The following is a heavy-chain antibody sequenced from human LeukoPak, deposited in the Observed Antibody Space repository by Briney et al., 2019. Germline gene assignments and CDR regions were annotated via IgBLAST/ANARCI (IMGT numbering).Heavy chain of an antibody. CDR3: ARERSTVTEFDY. D-gene: IGHD4-17*01. V-gene: IGHV4-34*01. J-gene: IGHJ4*02. CDR2: VNPSGNT. Sequence: SETLSLTCAVYGGSFSGYYWSWIRQPPGKGLEWIGEVNPSGNTNYNPSLKSRVTISADTSKNQFSLKLTSVTAADTAIYYCARERSTVTEFDYWGRGTLVIVSS. CDR1: GGSFSGYY.